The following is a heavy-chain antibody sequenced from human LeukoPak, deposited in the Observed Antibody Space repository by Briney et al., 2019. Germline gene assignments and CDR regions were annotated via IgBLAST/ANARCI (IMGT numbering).Heavy chain of an antibody. D-gene: IGHD4-23*01. V-gene: IGHV3-53*01. CDR2: IYSGGTT. CDR1: GFTVSGNY. Sequence: GGSLRLSCAVSGFTVSGNYMSWVRHAPGKGLEWVSLIYSGGTTYYADSVKGRFTISRDNSKNTLYLQMNSLRAEDTAVYYCARRAGGYSHPYDYWGQGILVTVSS. CDR3: ARRAGGYSHPYDY. J-gene: IGHJ4*02.